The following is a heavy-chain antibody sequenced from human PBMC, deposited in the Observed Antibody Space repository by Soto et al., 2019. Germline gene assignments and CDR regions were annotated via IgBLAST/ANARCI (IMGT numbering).Heavy chain of an antibody. V-gene: IGHV4-39*01. D-gene: IGHD3-9*01. CDR2: IYYTGTT. Sequence: QLQLQESGPGLVKPSETLSLTCTVSGGSISSNTYYWGWIRQPPGKGLEWIGHIYYTGTTYYSPSLKSRVTISVDTSKSQFSLKLSSVTAADTAVYYCARRVGNYLTGYYFDYWGQGTLVTVSS. CDR3: ARRVGNYLTGYYFDY. J-gene: IGHJ4*02. CDR1: GGSISSNTYY.